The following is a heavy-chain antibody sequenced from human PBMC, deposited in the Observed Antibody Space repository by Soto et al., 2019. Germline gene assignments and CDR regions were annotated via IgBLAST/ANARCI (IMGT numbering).Heavy chain of an antibody. CDR2: IYHSGST. J-gene: IGHJ4*02. Sequence: SETLSLTCAVSGGSISSGGYSWTWIRQPPGKGLEWIGYIYHSGSTYYNPSLKSRVTISVDRSKNQFSLKLSSVTAADTAVYYCARGGYGEPFDYWGQGTLVTVSS. V-gene: IGHV4-30-2*01. D-gene: IGHD4-17*01. CDR3: ARGGYGEPFDY. CDR1: GGSISSGGYS.